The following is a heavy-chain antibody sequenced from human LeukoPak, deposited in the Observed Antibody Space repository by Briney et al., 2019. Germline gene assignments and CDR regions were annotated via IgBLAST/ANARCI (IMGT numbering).Heavy chain of an antibody. CDR2: ISYDGSNK. CDR1: GFTFSTYA. D-gene: IGHD6-13*01. V-gene: IGHV3-30*04. Sequence: GGSLRLSCAASGFTFSTYAMNWVRQAPGKGLEWVSVISYDGSNKYYVDSVKGRFTISRDDSKNTLYLQMNSLRAEDTAVYYCARDLAAAGNCFDYWGQGNLFTVSS. CDR3: ARDLAAAGNCFDY. J-gene: IGHJ4*02.